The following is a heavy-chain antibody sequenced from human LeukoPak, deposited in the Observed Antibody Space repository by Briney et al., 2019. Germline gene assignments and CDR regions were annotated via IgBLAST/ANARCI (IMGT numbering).Heavy chain of an antibody. CDR2: IYYSGST. J-gene: IGHJ3*02. CDR3: ARDRWAVAGIRDAFDI. CDR1: GGSISSYY. Sequence: SETLSLTCTVSGGSISSYYWSWIRQPPGKGLEWIGYIYYSGSTNYNPSLKSRGTISVDTSKNQFSLKLSSVTAADTAVYYCARDRWAVAGIRDAFDILGQGTNVTGSS. V-gene: IGHV4-59*01. D-gene: IGHD6-19*01.